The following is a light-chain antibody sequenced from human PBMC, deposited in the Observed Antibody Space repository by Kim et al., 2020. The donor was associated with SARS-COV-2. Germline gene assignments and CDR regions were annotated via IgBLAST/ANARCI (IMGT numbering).Light chain of an antibody. CDR1: QSLGNNY. Sequence: LSPGERATLSCRASQSLGNNYLAWYQQKPGQAPRLLISGASSRATGIPDRFSGSGSGTDFTLTISKLEPADFAVYYCQQYGNSPRTFGGGTKLEI. V-gene: IGKV3-20*01. J-gene: IGKJ4*01. CDR2: GAS. CDR3: QQYGNSPRT.